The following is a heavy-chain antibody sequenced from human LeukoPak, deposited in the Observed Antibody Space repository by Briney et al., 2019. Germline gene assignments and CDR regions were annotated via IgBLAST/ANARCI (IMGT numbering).Heavy chain of an antibody. D-gene: IGHD3-16*01. V-gene: IGHV3-30-3*01. CDR3: ARDYSIVVGELPVPPPDY. J-gene: IGHJ4*01. CDR1: GFTFSSYA. Sequence: GGSLRLSCAASGFTFSSYAMHWVRQAPGKGLEWVAVISYDGSNKYYADSVKGRFTISRDNSKNTLYLQMNSLRAEDTAVYYCARDYSIVVGELPVPPPDYWG. CDR2: ISYDGSNK.